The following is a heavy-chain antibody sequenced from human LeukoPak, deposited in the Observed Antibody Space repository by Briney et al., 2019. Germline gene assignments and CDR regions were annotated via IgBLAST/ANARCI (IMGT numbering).Heavy chain of an antibody. CDR2: INPSGGST. Sequence: EASVTVSCKASGYTFTSYYMHWVRQAPGQGLEWMGIINPSGGSTSYAQKFQGRVTMTRDTSTSTVYMELSSLRSEDTAVYYCARDGGLYDSSGYYWIDYWGQGTLVTVSS. V-gene: IGHV1-46*01. CDR1: GYTFTSYY. CDR3: ARDGGLYDSSGYYWIDY. J-gene: IGHJ4*02. D-gene: IGHD3-22*01.